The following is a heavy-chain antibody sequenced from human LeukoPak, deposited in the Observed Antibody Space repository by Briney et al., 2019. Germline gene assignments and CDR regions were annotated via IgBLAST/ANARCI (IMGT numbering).Heavy chain of an antibody. J-gene: IGHJ1*01. D-gene: IGHD5-18*01. CDR3: ARAGYSMDTEYFQH. CDR2: ISNSGTAI. CDR1: GFTFSSYE. Sequence: PVGSLRLSCAASGFTFSSYEMNWVRQAPGKGLEWVSYISNSGTAIYYADSVKGRFTISRDNAKSSLYLQMNSLRAEDTAVYYCARAGYSMDTEYFQHWGQGTLVTVSS. V-gene: IGHV3-48*03.